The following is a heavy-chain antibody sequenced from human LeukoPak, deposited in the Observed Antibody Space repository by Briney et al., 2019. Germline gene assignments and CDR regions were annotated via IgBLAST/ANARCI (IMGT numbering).Heavy chain of an antibody. CDR1: GFTFSSYW. V-gene: IGHV3-53*01. Sequence: GGSLRLSCAASGFTFSSYWMSWVRQAPGKGLEWVSFIYSGGATYYADSVRGRFTISRDSSKNTLYLQMNSLRVEDTAVYYCARVPGYSWGQGTLVTVSS. CDR2: IYSGGAT. J-gene: IGHJ4*02. CDR3: ARVPGYS. D-gene: IGHD6-13*01.